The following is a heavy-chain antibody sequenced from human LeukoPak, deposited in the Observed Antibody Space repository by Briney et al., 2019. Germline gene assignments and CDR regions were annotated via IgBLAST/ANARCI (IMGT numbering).Heavy chain of an antibody. CDR2: IFHSGST. V-gene: IGHV4-30-2*01. CDR3: ARGYSDYPYFFDS. J-gene: IGHJ4*02. CDR1: GGSISSGTYS. D-gene: IGHD5-12*01. Sequence: SQTLSLTCAVSGGSISSGTYSWNWLRQPPGKGLEWVGYIFHSGSTYYCPSLKSRVTISVDTSQTQFSLKLSSVTAADTAMYYCARGYSDYPYFFDSWGQGALVTVSS.